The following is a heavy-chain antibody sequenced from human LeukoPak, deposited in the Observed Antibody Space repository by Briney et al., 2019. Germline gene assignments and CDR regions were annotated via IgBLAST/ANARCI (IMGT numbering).Heavy chain of an antibody. CDR3: VRAGSGWYTVDY. CDR2: LSGGGATT. CDR1: GFTLSTYA. V-gene: IGHV3-23*01. Sequence: GGSLRLSCAASGFTLSTYAMNWVRQAPGKGLEWVSGLSGGGATTNYADSVKGRFAISSDNSKNTLYLQMTSLRAEDTAVYYCVRAGSGWYTVDYWGQGTLVTVSS. D-gene: IGHD6-19*01. J-gene: IGHJ4*02.